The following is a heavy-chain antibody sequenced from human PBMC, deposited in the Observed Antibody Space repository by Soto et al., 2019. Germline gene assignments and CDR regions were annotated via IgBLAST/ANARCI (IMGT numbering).Heavy chain of an antibody. D-gene: IGHD5-18*01. CDR2: IYSGGST. CDR3: ASAPNVDTAMAILDY. J-gene: IGHJ4*02. CDR1: GFTVSSNY. V-gene: IGHV3-66*01. Sequence: EVQVVESGGGLVQPGGSLRLSCAASGFTVSSNYMSWVRQAPGKGLEWVSVIYSGGSTYYADSVKGRFTISRDNSKNTLYLQMNSLRAEDTAVYYCASAPNVDTAMAILDYWGQGTLVTVSS.